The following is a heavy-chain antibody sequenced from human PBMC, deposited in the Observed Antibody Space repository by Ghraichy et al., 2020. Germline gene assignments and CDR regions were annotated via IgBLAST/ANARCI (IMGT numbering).Heavy chain of an antibody. CDR1: GFTFSSYG. J-gene: IGHJ1*01. CDR2: IWYDGSNK. CDR3: ARSPYYYYDSKLEYFQH. D-gene: IGHD3-22*01. V-gene: IGHV3-33*01. Sequence: GGSLRLSCAASGFTFSSYGMHWVRQAPGKGLEWVAVIWYDGSNKYYADSVKGRFTISRDNSKNTLYLQMNSLRAEDTAVYYCARSPYYYYDSKLEYFQHWGQGTLVTVSS.